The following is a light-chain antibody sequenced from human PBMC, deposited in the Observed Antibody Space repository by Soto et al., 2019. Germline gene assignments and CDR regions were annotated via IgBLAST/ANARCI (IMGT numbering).Light chain of an antibody. Sequence: DIVMTQSPDSLAVSLGERATINCRSSQSVLYSSNNKNYFAWYQQKPGQPPKLLIYWASTRESGVPDRFSGSGSGTDFTLTIGSLQAEDVAVYYCQQYFSTPYTFGPGTKLEI. CDR1: QSVLYSSNNKNY. CDR2: WAS. J-gene: IGKJ2*01. CDR3: QQYFSTPYT. V-gene: IGKV4-1*01.